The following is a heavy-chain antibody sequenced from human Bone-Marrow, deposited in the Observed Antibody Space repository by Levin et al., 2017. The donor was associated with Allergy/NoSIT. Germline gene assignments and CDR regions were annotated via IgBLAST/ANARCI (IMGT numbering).Heavy chain of an antibody. CDR3: ARNPLVVPAAIRGIQLWFQSYFDY. CDR2: IYHSGST. V-gene: IGHV4-38-2*01. CDR1: GSSISSGYY. Sequence: SETLSLTCAVSGSSISSGYYWGWIRQPPGKGLEWIGSIYHSGSTYYNPSLKSRVTISVDTSKNQFSLKLSSVTAADTAVYYCARNPLVVPAAIRGIQLWFQSYFDYWGQGTLVTVSS. J-gene: IGHJ4*02. D-gene: IGHD2-2*02.